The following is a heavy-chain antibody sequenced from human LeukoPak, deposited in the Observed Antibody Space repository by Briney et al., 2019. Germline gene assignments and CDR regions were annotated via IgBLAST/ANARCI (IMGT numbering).Heavy chain of an antibody. CDR3: ARGKAAAGSL. J-gene: IGHJ4*02. CDR1: GDSVSRNNAG. CDR2: TYYRSKWYS. V-gene: IGHV6-1*01. Sequence: SQTLSLTCAIFGDSVSRNNAGWSWIRQSPSRGLEWLGRTYYRSKWYSDFAPSVRNRITINPDTSRNQFSLQLNSVTAADTAVYYCARGKAAAGSLWGQGTLVTVSS. D-gene: IGHD6-13*01.